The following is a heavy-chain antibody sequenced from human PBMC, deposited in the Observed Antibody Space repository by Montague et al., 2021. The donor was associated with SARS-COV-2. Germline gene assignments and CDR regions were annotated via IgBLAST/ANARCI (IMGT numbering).Heavy chain of an antibody. CDR1: GGSIRTSSYY. Sequence: SETLSLTCTVSGGSIRTSSYYWSWIRQPPGKGLEWIGHIDYSGSTNYNLSPNSRVTIAVDTSKNQFSLKVITVTAADTAVYYCARHRTSVDSFNIWGQGTMVTLFS. D-gene: IGHD1-1*01. J-gene: IGHJ3*02. CDR2: IDYSGST. V-gene: IGHV4-61*05. CDR3: ARHRTSVDSFNI.